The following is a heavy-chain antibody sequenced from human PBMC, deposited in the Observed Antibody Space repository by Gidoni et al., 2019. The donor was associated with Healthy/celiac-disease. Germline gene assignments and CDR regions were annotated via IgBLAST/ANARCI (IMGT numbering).Heavy chain of an antibody. CDR2: ISGSGVST. CDR3: AAGVVVIQNFDY. D-gene: IGHD3-22*01. Sequence: VQLLEPGGGLVQPGGSLRCSCAASGFTFSSYAMSWVRQAPGKGLEWVSAISGSGVSTYYAASVKGRFTISRDNSKNTLYLQMSSLRAEDTAVYYCAAGVVVIQNFDYWGQGTLVTVSS. V-gene: IGHV3-23*01. J-gene: IGHJ4*02. CDR1: GFTFSSYA.